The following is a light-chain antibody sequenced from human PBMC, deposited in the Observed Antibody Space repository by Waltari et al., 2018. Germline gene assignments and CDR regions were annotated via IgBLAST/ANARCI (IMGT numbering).Light chain of an antibody. CDR2: DAS. J-gene: IGKJ4*01. Sequence: IVLTQSLAILSFSPGERATLSCRANQSVGTYLAWYQQRPAQSPRLLIYDASYRATGIPARFSGSGSETDFTLTISSLQPEDFAVYYCQQRRNWPLTFGGGTRVQ. V-gene: IGKV3-11*01. CDR3: QQRRNWPLT. CDR1: QSVGTY.